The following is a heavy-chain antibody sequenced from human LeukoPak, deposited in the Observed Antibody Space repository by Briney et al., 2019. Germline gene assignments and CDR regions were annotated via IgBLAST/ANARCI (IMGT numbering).Heavy chain of an antibody. D-gene: IGHD2/OR15-2a*01. V-gene: IGHV4-38-2*01. CDR1: GYSIRTGYY. CDR2: VYHTGNT. J-gene: IGHJ3*02. CDR3: ARSYFSVGAFDN. Sequence: SETLSLTCDVSGYSIRTGYYCGWVRQPPGKDLEWIGSVYHTGNTYYNPSLQSRVNILVDTSKNQFSLSRTSVTAADTAVYYCARSYFSVGAFDNWGEGTMVTVSS.